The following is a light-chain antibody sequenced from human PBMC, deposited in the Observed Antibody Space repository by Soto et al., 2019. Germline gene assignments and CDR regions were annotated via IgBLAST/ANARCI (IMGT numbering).Light chain of an antibody. CDR2: KAS. CDR1: QSISSW. Sequence: DIQMTQSPSTLSASVGDRVTITCRASQSISSWLAWHQQQPGKAPKLLISKASSLESGVPSRFSGSGSGTELTLTISSLQPDDFATYYCQQYTNYPWTFGQGTKVEIK. CDR3: QQYTNYPWT. V-gene: IGKV1-5*03. J-gene: IGKJ1*01.